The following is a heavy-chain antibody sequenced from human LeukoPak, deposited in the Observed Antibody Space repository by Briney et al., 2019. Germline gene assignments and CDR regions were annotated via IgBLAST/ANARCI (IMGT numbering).Heavy chain of an antibody. CDR2: ISAYNGNT. D-gene: IGHD6-13*01. V-gene: IGHV1-18*01. CDR3: ARDRGSSWPLGFDH. CDR1: GYTFTSYG. J-gene: IGHJ4*02. Sequence: ASVKVSCKASGYTFTSYGISWVRQAPGQGLEWMGWISAYNGNTNYAQKLQGRVTMTTDTSTSTVYMELRSLRSDDPAVYYCARDRGSSWPLGFDHWDQGILVTVSS.